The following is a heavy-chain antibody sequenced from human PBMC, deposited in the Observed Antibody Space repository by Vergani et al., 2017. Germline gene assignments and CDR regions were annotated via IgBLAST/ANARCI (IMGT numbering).Heavy chain of an antibody. V-gene: IGHV4-59*01. CDR1: GGSISSYY. J-gene: IGHJ5*02. Sequence: QVQLQESGPGLVKPSETLSLTCTVSGGSISSYYWSWIRQPPGEGLEWIGYIYYSGSTNYNPSLKSRVTISVDTSKNQFSLKLSSVTAADTAVYYCARAFSRYSGVWFDPWGQGTLVAVSS. D-gene: IGHD6-25*01. CDR2: IYYSGST. CDR3: ARAFSRYSGVWFDP.